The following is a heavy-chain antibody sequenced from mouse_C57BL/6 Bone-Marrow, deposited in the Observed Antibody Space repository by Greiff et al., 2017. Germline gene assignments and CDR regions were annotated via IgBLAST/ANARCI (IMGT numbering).Heavy chain of an antibody. J-gene: IGHJ2*01. CDR2: IWSGGST. Sequence: QVQLQQSGPGLVQPSQSLSITCTVSGFSLTSYGVHWVRQSPGQGLEWLGVIWSGGSTDYNAAFISRLSISKDNSKSQVFFKMNSLQADDTAISYCAREGLRRGGVYFDYWGQGTTLTVSS. CDR1: GFSLTSYG. V-gene: IGHV2-2*01. D-gene: IGHD2-4*01. CDR3: AREGLRRGGVYFDY.